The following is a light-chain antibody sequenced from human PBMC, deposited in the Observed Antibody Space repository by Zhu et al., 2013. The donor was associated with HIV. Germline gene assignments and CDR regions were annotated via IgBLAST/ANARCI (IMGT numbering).Light chain of an antibody. Sequence: DIQMTQSPSSVSASVGDRVTITCRASQRISGWLTWYQQKPGKAPKVLIYAASSLQSGVPPRFSGSGSGTDFTLTINGLQPEDFGTYYCQQTYNTRTFGQGTKVEI. J-gene: IGKJ1*01. CDR3: QQTYNTRT. CDR2: AAS. CDR1: QRISGW. V-gene: IGKV1-12*01.